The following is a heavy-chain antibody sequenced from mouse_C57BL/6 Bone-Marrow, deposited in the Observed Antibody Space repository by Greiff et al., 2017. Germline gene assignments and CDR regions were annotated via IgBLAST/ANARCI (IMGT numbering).Heavy chain of an antibody. Sequence: EVKLVESGGGLVQPGESLKLSCESNEYEFPSHDMSWVRKTPEKRLELVAAIHSDGGSTYYPDTMERRFIISRDNTKKTLYLQMSSLRSEDTALYYCARRRVTRYYYAMDYWGQGTSVTVSS. CDR3: ARRRVTRYYYAMDY. CDR2: IHSDGGST. J-gene: IGHJ4*01. D-gene: IGHD2-5*01. CDR1: EYEFPSHD. V-gene: IGHV5-2*01.